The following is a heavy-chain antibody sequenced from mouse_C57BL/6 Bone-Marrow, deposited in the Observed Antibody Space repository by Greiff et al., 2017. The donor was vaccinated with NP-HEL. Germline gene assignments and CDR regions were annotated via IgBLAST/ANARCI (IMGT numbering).Heavy chain of an antibody. J-gene: IGHJ4*01. CDR2: ISYSGST. V-gene: IGHV3-8*01. D-gene: IGHD2-4*01. CDR1: GYSITSDY. CDR3: ARREYDDDDLYYAMDY. Sequence: EVKLVESGPGLAKPSQTLSLTCSVTGYSITSDYWNWIRKFPGNKLEYMGYISYSGSTYYNPSLKSRISITRDTSKNQYYLQLNSVTTEDTATYYCARREYDDDDLYYAMDYRGQGTSVTVSS.